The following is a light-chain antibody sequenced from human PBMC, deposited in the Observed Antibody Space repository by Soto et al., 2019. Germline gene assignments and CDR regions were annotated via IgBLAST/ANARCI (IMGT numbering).Light chain of an antibody. V-gene: IGLV2-14*01. CDR2: DVS. CDR3: SSYTSSNSYV. J-gene: IGLJ1*01. Sequence: QSALTEPPSVSGSPGQSIAISCTGTSSDVGAYNSVSWYQQYPGKAPKLMIHDVSNRPSGVSDRFSGSKSGNTASLTISGLQAEDEADYYCSSYTSSNSYVFGSGTKVTVL. CDR1: SSDVGAYNS.